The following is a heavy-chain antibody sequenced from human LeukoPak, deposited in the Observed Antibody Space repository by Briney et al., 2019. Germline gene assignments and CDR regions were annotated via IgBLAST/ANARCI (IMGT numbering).Heavy chain of an antibody. CDR3: ARAKPLKAARPRRAWFDP. CDR2: INHSGST. CDR1: GGSFSGYY. Sequence: SETLSLTCAVYGGSFSGYYWSWIRQPPGTGLEWIGEINHSGSTNYNPSLKSRVTISVDTSKNQFSLKLSSVTAADTAVYYCARAKPLKAARPRRAWFDPWGQGTLVTVSS. D-gene: IGHD6-6*01. V-gene: IGHV4-34*01. J-gene: IGHJ5*02.